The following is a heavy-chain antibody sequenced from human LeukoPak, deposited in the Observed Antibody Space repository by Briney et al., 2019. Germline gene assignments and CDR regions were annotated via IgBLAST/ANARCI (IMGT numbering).Heavy chain of an antibody. CDR1: GFIFSNYP. CDR3: AKTGMYWNGYYIDYRAFYN. V-gene: IGHV3-23*01. Sequence: PGGSLRLSCAASGFIFSNYPMSWVRQAPGKGLEWVSGVSGSDGSTYYADSVKGRFTISRDNSKKTLYLQMTGLRAEDTALYYCAKTGMYWNGYYIDYRAFYNWVQGTMVTVSS. D-gene: IGHD3-3*01. CDR2: VSGSDGST. J-gene: IGHJ3*02.